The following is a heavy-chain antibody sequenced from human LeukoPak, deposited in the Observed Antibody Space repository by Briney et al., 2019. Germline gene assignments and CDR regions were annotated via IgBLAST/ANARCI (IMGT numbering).Heavy chain of an antibody. J-gene: IGHJ4*02. CDR1: GFGGSRNY. CDR3: ATDRPVY. Sequence: PGGSLRLSCAASGFGGSRNYVTWVRQAPGKGLEWVSVIHPGGSTYYADAVKGRFIISRDNSNNNLYLQMNNLRAEDTAVYYCATDRPVYWGQGTLVTVSS. V-gene: IGHV3-66*01. CDR2: IHPGGST.